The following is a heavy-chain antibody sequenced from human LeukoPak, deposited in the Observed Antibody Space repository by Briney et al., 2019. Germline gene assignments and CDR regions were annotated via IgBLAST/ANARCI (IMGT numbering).Heavy chain of an antibody. CDR1: GGSISSSNYY. D-gene: IGHD2-15*01. V-gene: IGHV4-39*07. Sequence: SETLSLTCTVSGGSISSSNYYWGWIRQPPGKGLEWIGSIYYSGSTYYNPSLKSRVTISVDTSKNQFSLKLSSVTAADTAVYYCARLGYCSGGSCYSPFDYWGQGTLVTVSS. CDR3: ARLGYCSGGSCYSPFDY. CDR2: IYYSGST. J-gene: IGHJ4*02.